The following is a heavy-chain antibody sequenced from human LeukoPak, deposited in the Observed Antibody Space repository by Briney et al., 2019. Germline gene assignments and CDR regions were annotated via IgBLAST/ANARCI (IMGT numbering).Heavy chain of an antibody. Sequence: SETLSLTCAVYGGSFSGYYWSWIRQPPGKGLEWIGEINHSGSTNYNPPLKSRVTISVDTSKNQFSLKLSSVTAADTAVYYCARGSMYYYDSSGYYYDYWGQGTLVTVSS. V-gene: IGHV4-34*01. CDR3: ARGSMYYYDSSGYYYDY. J-gene: IGHJ4*02. CDR2: INHSGST. CDR1: GGSFSGYY. D-gene: IGHD3-22*01.